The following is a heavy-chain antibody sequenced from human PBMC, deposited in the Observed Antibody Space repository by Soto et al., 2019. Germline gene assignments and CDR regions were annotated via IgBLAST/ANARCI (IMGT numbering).Heavy chain of an antibody. D-gene: IGHD2-2*01. CDR1: GGTFSSYG. CDR3: ARHVPAAGYYYGMDV. CDR2: IIPIFGTA. V-gene: IGHV1-69*12. J-gene: IGHJ6*02. Sequence: QVQLVQSGAEVKKPGSSVKVSCRASGGTFSSYGISWVRQAPGQGLEWMGGIIPIFGTANYAQKFQGRVTITADESTSTAYMELSSLRSEDTAVYYCARHVPAAGYYYGMDVWGQGTTVTVSS.